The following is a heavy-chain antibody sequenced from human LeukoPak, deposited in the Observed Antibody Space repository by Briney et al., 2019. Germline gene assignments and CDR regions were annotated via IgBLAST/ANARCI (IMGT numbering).Heavy chain of an antibody. D-gene: IGHD3-10*01. V-gene: IGHV3-30*07. Sequence: PGGSLRLSCAASGFTFSSYAMHWVRQAPGKGLEWVAVISYDGSNKYYADSVKGRFTISRDNTKNSLYLQMNSLRAEDTAFYYCARPNYYASGSYLDWGQGTLVTVSS. CDR1: GFTFSSYA. J-gene: IGHJ4*02. CDR3: ARPNYYASGSYLD. CDR2: ISYDGSNK.